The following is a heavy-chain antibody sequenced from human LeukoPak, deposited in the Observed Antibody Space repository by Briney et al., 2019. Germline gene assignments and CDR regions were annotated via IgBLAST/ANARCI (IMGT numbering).Heavy chain of an antibody. Sequence: SVKVSCKASGGTFSSYAISWVRQAPGQGLEWMGGIIPIFGTANYAQNFQGRVTITADECTSTAYMELSSLRSEDTAVYYCARARVTPPRYFDYWGQGTLVTVSS. D-gene: IGHD2-21*02. CDR3: ARARVTPPRYFDY. CDR1: GGTFSSYA. V-gene: IGHV1-69*13. J-gene: IGHJ4*02. CDR2: IIPIFGTA.